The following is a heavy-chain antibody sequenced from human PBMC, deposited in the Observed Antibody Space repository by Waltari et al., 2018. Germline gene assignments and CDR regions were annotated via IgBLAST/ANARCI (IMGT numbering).Heavy chain of an antibody. D-gene: IGHD3-16*01. Sequence: QVQLVQSGAEVKKPGASVKVSCKTSGYTFNNYGITWVRQAPEQGLEWMGWISADSGNTNYAQNPQDRVIMTTDTSTSTGYMELRSLRSDDTAVYYCARDHGLSPKNYGLIHWGQGTLVTVSS. CDR1: GYTFNNYG. CDR2: ISADSGNT. J-gene: IGHJ4*02. V-gene: IGHV1-18*01. CDR3: ARDHGLSPKNYGLIH.